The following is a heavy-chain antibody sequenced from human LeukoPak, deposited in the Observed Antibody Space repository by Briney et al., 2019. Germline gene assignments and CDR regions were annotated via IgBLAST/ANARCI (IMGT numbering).Heavy chain of an antibody. CDR1: GFTFDDYA. V-gene: IGHV3-9*01. D-gene: IGHD3-22*01. CDR2: ISWNSGSI. Sequence: PGGSLRLSCAASGFTFDDYAMHWVRQAPGKGLEGVSGISWNSGSIGYADSVKGRFTISRDNAKNSLYLQMNSLRAEDTALYYCAKDIRRYDSSGYPTPFDYWGQGTLVTVSS. J-gene: IGHJ4*02. CDR3: AKDIRRYDSSGYPTPFDY.